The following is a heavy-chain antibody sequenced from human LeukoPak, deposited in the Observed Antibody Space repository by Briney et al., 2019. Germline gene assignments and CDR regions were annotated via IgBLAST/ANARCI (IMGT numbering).Heavy chain of an antibody. Sequence: ASVKVSCKASGYTFTGYYMHWVRQAPGQGLEWMGRINPNSSGTNYAQKFQGRVTMTRDTSISTAYMELSRLRSDDTAVYYCARDLNIVATYYYYYMDVWGKGTTATVSS. CDR3: ARDLNIVATYYYYYMDV. CDR1: GYTFTGYY. CDR2: INPNSSGT. D-gene: IGHD5-12*01. V-gene: IGHV1-2*06. J-gene: IGHJ6*03.